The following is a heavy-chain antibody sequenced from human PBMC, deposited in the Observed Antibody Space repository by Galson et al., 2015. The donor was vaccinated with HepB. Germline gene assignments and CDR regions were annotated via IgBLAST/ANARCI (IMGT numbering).Heavy chain of an antibody. CDR2: FNPEDGET. CDR3: AGDKTTVGYFDH. CDR1: GYTLTELS. J-gene: IGHJ4*02. V-gene: IGHV1-24*01. Sequence: SVKVSCKVSGYTLTELSMHWVRQAPGKGLEWMGSFNPEDGETVYAQKFQDRITMTEDTSTDTAYMELSSLRSEDTAVYYCAGDKTTVGYFDHWGQGSLVTVSS. D-gene: IGHD4-17*01.